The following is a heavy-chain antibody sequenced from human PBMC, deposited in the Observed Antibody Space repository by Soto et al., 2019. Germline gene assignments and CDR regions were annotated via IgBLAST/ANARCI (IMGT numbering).Heavy chain of an antibody. D-gene: IGHD6-19*01. CDR3: ARDLFIAVACSGADSFDI. Sequence: GGSLRLSCAASGFTFSSYSMNWVRQAPGKGLEWVSSISSSSSYIYYADSVKGRFTISRDNAKNSLYLQMNSLRAEETAVYYCARDLFIAVACSGADSFDIWGQGRMVTVSS. V-gene: IGHV3-21*01. CDR1: GFTFSSYS. J-gene: IGHJ3*02. CDR2: ISSSSSYI.